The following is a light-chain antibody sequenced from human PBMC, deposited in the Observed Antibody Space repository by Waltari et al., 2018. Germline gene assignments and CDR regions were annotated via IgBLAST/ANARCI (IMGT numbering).Light chain of an antibody. CDR3: SSYIGSSTLEL. CDR1: SSDVGGYNY. V-gene: IGLV2-14*03. Sequence: QSALTQPASVSGSPGQSITISCTGTSSDVGGYNYVSWYQQHPGKAPKLMFFDVSNRPSGVSNRFAGSKSGNTASLTISGLQAEDEADYYCSSYIGSSTLELFGGGTSLTVL. J-gene: IGLJ2*01. CDR2: DVS.